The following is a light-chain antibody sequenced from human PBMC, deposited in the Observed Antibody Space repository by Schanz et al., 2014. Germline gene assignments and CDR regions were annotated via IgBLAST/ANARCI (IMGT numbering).Light chain of an antibody. CDR3: QRHGSSPLYT. CDR1: QSVTSNY. CDR2: GAS. Sequence: DIVLTQSPGTLSLSPGERATLSCRASQSVTSNYLTWYQQKPGQAPRLLIYGASSRATGIPDRFSGSGSGTDFTLTISRLEPEDFAVYYCQRHGSSPLYTFGQGTKVEVK. V-gene: IGKV3-20*01. J-gene: IGKJ2*01.